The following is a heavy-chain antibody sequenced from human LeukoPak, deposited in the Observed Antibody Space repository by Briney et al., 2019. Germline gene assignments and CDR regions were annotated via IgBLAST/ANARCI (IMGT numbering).Heavy chain of an antibody. CDR1: GYTFTNGG. CDR2: ISTYNGNT. J-gene: IGHJ4*02. D-gene: IGHD3/OR15-3a*01. CDR3: ARTYDSSTGYYFDY. Sequence: ASVKVSCKAYGYTFTNGGITWLRQAPGQGLERVGYISTYNGNTDYAQKFQDRVTLTTDTSTSTAYMELRSLRSDDTAVYFCARTYDSSTGYYFDYWGQGTLVTVSS. V-gene: IGHV1-18*01.